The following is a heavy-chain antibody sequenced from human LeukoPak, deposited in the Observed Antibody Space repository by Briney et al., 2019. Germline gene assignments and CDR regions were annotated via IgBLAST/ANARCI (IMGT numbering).Heavy chain of an antibody. D-gene: IGHD2-15*01. CDR3: AKVGYCSGGSCHPVAFDI. CDR2: ISGDGGST. J-gene: IGHJ3*02. Sequence: PGGSLRLSCAASGFTFDDYAMHWVRQAPGKGLEWVSLISGDGGSTYYADSVKGRFTISRDNSKNFLYLQMNSLRTEDTALYYCAKVGYCSGGSCHPVAFDIWGQGTMVTVSS. CDR1: GFTFDDYA. V-gene: IGHV3-43*02.